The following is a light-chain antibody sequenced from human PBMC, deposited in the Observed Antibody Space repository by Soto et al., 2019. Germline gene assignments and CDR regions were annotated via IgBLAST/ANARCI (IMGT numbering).Light chain of an antibody. CDR2: VNS. J-gene: IGLJ2*01. CDR3: QSYDSSLSAVV. Sequence: QSVLTQPPSVSGAPGQRVTISCTGSSSNIGAGYDVHWYQQLPGTAPKLLIYVNSNRPSGVPDRFSGSKSGTLSSLAITGLQAEDAADYYCQSYDSSLSAVVLGGGTKRTVL. CDR1: SSNIGAGYD. V-gene: IGLV1-40*01.